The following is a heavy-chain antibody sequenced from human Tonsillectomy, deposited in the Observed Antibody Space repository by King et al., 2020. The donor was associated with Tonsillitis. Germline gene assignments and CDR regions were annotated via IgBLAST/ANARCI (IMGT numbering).Heavy chain of an antibody. D-gene: IGHD1-26*01. CDR2: IYNGGST. CDR3: ASGAAYYYYGMDV. J-gene: IGHJ6*02. Sequence: VQLVESGGGLVQPGGSLRLSCAASGFTVSNNYMSWVRQAPGKGLEWVSVIYNGGSTYYADSVKGRFTISRHNPKNTVYLQMNSLRAEDTAVYYCASGAAYYYYGMDVWGQGTTVTVSS. CDR1: GFTVSNNY. V-gene: IGHV3-53*04.